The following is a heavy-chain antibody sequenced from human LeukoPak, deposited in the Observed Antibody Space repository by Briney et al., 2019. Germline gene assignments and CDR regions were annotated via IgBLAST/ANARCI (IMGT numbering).Heavy chain of an antibody. Sequence: PSETLSLTCAIYSESFSGYFWSWIRQPPGKGLEWIGTIFYSGTTYYNPSLKSRVTLSVDTSNNQYSLKLSSVTAADTAVYYCATQILLCHYYWGQGTLVTVSS. CDR1: SESFSGYF. CDR3: ATQILLCHYY. D-gene: IGHD2-2*01. V-gene: IGHV4-34*12. CDR2: IFYSGTT. J-gene: IGHJ4*02.